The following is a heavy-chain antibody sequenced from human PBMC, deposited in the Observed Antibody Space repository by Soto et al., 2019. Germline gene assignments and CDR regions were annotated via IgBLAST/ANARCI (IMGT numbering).Heavy chain of an antibody. CDR3: ATVDYDARGYFQH. Sequence: QVQLVQSGAEVKKPGSSLKVSCKASGGTFNNFAGYWVRQAPGQGLEGMGRVVPFFGSSTYAETFEDRVSMTVDESTATAYLDLRSLTSEDTAVYYCATVDYDARGYFQHWGQGTLITVS. D-gene: IGHD4-17*01. V-gene: IGHV1-69*01. CDR1: GGTFNNFA. J-gene: IGHJ1*01. CDR2: VVPFFGSS.